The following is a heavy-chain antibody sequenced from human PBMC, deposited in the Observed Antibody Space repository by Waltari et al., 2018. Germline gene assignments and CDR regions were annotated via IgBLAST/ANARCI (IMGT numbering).Heavy chain of an antibody. J-gene: IGHJ4*02. CDR2: IYYSGRT. V-gene: IGHV4-39*01. CDR3: ARLLYSGSY. D-gene: IGHD1-26*01. Sequence: QLQLQESGPGLVKPSETLSLTCTVSGGSISSSSYYWGWIRQPPGKGLEWIGSIYYSGRTYYNPSLKSRVTIAGDTSKNQFSLKLSAVTAADTAVYYCARLLYSGSYWGQGTLVTVSS. CDR1: GGSISSSSYY.